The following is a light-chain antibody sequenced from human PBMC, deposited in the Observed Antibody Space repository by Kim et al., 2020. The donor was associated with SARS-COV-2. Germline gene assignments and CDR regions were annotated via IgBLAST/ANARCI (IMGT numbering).Light chain of an antibody. J-gene: IGLJ3*02. CDR1: SGHSSNI. CDR3: ETWDSTTQGV. Sequence: QLVLTQSSSASASLGSSVKLTCTLSSGHSSNIIAWHQQQPGKAPRYLMKVEGSGSYNKGSGVPDRFSGSSSGADRYLTISNLQSEDEADYYCETWDSTTQGVFGGGTQLTVL. CDR2: VEGSGSY. V-gene: IGLV4-60*03.